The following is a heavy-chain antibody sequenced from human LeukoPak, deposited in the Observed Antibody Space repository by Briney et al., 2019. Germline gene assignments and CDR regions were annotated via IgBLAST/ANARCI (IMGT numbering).Heavy chain of an antibody. CDR3: AIGGLRSGWTPSYYDYGLDV. CDR1: GYTFTGYF. Sequence: GASMKVSCKASGYTFTGYFIHWVRQARGQGLEWVGWINPNSGGTNYAQKFQGRVTMTRDTPISAAYMELSRLRSDDTAVYYCAIGGLRSGWTPSYYDYGLDVWGQGTTVNVSS. CDR2: INPNSGGT. J-gene: IGHJ6*02. D-gene: IGHD6-19*01. V-gene: IGHV1-2*02.